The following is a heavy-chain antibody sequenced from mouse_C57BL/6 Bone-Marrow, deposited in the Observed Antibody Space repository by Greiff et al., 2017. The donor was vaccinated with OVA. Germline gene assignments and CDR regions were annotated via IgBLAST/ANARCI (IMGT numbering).Heavy chain of an antibody. D-gene: IGHD2-4*01. J-gene: IGHJ3*01. CDR1: GYTFTDYY. CDR2: INPNNGGT. CDR3: ARPRYDYDEAWFAY. V-gene: IGHV1-26*01. Sequence: EVQLQQSGPELVKPGASVKISCKASGYTFTDYYMNWVKQSHGKSLEWIGDINPNNGGTSYNQKFKGKATLTVDKSPSTAYMELRSLTSEDSAVYYCARPRYDYDEAWFAYWGQGTLVTVSA.